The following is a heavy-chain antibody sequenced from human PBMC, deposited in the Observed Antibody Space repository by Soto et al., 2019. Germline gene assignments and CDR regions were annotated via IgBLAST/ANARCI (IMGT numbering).Heavy chain of an antibody. Sequence: PGGSLRLSCAASGFTFDDYAMHWVRQAPGKGLEWVSGISWNSGNIGYADSVKGRFTISRDNAKNSLYLQMNSPRAEDTALYYCAKGTNYDFWSGPSYWGQGALVTVSS. CDR2: ISWNSGNI. J-gene: IGHJ4*02. CDR1: GFTFDDYA. V-gene: IGHV3-9*01. CDR3: AKGTNYDFWSGPSY. D-gene: IGHD3-3*01.